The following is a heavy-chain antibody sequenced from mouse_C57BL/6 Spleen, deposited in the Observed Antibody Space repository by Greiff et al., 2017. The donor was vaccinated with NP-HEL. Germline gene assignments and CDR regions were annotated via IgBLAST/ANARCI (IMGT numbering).Heavy chain of an antibody. CDR1: GFTFSSYA. Sequence: EVKLVESGGGLVKPGGSLKLSCAASGFTFSSYAMSWVRQTPEKRLEWVATISDGGSYTYYPDNVKGRFTISRDNAKNNLYLQMSHLKSEDTAMYYCARGYYGSSYVSSYWYFDVWGTGTTVTVSS. CDR2: ISDGGSYT. CDR3: ARGYYGSSYVSSYWYFDV. D-gene: IGHD1-1*01. V-gene: IGHV5-4*03. J-gene: IGHJ1*03.